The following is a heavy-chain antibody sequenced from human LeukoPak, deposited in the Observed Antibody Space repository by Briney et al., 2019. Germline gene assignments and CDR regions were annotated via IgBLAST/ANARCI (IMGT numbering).Heavy chain of an antibody. D-gene: IGHD3-22*01. CDR3: ATNRRDYDSSGYYDY. CDR2: IFRDGTT. V-gene: IGHV3-53*01. Sequence: GGSLRLSCAASGFTVGSSFMTWVRQAPGKGLEWVSVIFRDGTTYYADSVKGRFTISRDNSKNTLYLQMNSLRAEDTAVYYCATNRRDYDSSGYYDYWGQGTLVTVSS. CDR1: GFTVGSSF. J-gene: IGHJ4*02.